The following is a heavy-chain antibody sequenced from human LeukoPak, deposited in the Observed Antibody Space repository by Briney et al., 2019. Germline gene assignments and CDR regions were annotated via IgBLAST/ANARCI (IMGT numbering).Heavy chain of an antibody. CDR1: GFTFSHSA. CDR3: AREYCGGDCQDAFDI. J-gene: IGHJ3*02. Sequence: GGSLRLSCTVSGFTFSHSAMHWVRQPPHKGLDWVAVISYDGSNKYYADSVKGRFTISRDNSKNTLYLQMNSLRVEDTAVYYCAREYCGGDCQDAFDIWGQGTMVTVSS. V-gene: IGHV3-30-3*01. D-gene: IGHD2-21*01. CDR2: ISYDGSNK.